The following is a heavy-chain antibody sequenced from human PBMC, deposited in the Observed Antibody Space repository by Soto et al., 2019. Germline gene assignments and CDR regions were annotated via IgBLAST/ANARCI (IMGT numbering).Heavy chain of an antibody. CDR2: FDPENDET. CDR1: GYTLSEVS. D-gene: IGHD2-15*01. V-gene: IGHV1-24*01. CDR3: AIAAYCSGATCYSDYNWFDP. J-gene: IGHJ5*02. Sequence: GASLKVSCKVSGYTLSEVSIHWVRQTPGKGLEWMGGFDPENDETSYAQKFQGRVTLTEDTSTDTAYLELSSLRSEDTAIYYCAIAAYCSGATCYSDYNWFDPWGQGTLVTVSS.